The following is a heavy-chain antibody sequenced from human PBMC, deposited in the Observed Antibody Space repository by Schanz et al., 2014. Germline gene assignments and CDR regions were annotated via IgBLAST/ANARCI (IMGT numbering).Heavy chain of an antibody. CDR2: IASGGSHT. CDR1: GITFSDYA. Sequence: EVQLLESGGALEQPGGSLRLSCAASGITFSDYAMSWVRQAPGKGLEWVSTIASGGSHTFYADSVTGRFTISRDNSKNTLYVEMKRLRAEDTAVYYCARSDYYGSGSFSLWGQGTLVTVSS. V-gene: IGHV3-23*01. D-gene: IGHD3-10*01. CDR3: ARSDYYGSGSFSL. J-gene: IGHJ4*02.